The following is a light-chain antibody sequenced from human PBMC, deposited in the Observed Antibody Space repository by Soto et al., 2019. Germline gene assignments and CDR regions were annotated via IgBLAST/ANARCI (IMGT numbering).Light chain of an antibody. CDR1: QSISSW. J-gene: IGKJ4*01. Sequence: IQMTQSTCSLSASVGDSGAIACRASQSISSWLAGDQQKPGKAPKLLIYDASSLESGVPARFSGSGSGTEFTLTISSLQPDDFATYYCQQANDFPLTFGGGTKVDI. V-gene: IGKV1-5*01. CDR3: QQANDFPLT. CDR2: DAS.